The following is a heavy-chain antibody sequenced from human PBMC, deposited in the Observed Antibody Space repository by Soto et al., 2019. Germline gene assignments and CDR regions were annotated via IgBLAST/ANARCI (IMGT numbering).Heavy chain of an antibody. CDR2: RSGSGAGK. J-gene: IGHJ5*02. D-gene: IGHD3-3*01. CDR3: ATWSGSGYGTPAVS. V-gene: IGHV3-23*01. CDR1: GFTLSNHA. Sequence: EVQLLEAGGGLVQPGGSLRLSCAASGFTLSNHAMNWVRQAPGNGLEWVSTRSGSGAGKYYADAVKGRVTISRDTSQNTLYLQMNSLRAEDTAVYYCATWSGSGYGTPAVSWGQETLVTVSS.